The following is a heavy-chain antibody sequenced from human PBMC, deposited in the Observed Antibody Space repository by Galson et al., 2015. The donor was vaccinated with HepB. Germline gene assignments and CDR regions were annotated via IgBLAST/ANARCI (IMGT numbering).Heavy chain of an antibody. J-gene: IGHJ2*01. V-gene: IGHV3-21*01. D-gene: IGHD4-23*01. CDR1: GFTFSSYS. CDR2: ISSSSSSYI. CDR3: AREDYGGNSWDFDL. Sequence: SLRLSCAASGFTFSSYSMNWVRQAPGKGLEWVSSISSSSSSYIYYADSVKGRFTISRDNAKNSLYLQMNSLRAEDTAVYYCAREDYGGNSWDFDLWGRGTLVTVSS.